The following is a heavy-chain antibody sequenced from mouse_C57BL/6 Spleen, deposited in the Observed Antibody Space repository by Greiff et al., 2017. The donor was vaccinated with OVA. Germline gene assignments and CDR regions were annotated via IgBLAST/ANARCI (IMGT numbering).Heavy chain of an antibody. J-gene: IGHJ3*01. CDR3: ARHGDSSGYSAWFAY. CDR1: GFTFSSYG. D-gene: IGHD3-2*02. V-gene: IGHV5-6*01. CDR2: ISSGGSYT. Sequence: EVKLVESGGDLVKPGGSLKLSCAASGFTFSSYGMSWVRQTPDKRLEWVATISSGGSYTYYPDSVKGRFTISRDNAKNTLYLQMSSLKSEDTAMYYCARHGDSSGYSAWFAYWGQGTLVTVSA.